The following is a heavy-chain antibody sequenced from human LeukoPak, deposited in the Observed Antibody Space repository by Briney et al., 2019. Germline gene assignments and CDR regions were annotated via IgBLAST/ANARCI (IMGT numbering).Heavy chain of an antibody. CDR2: ISSSSSYI. CDR1: GFTFSSYS. CDR3: ARVNYGDYVGRAFDI. V-gene: IGHV3-21*01. J-gene: IGHJ3*02. D-gene: IGHD4-17*01. Sequence: GGTLRLSCAASGFTFSSYSMNWVRQAPGKGLEWVSSISSSSSYIYYADSVKGRFTISRDNAKNSLYLQMNSLRAEDTAVYYCARVNYGDYVGRAFDIWGQGTMVTVSS.